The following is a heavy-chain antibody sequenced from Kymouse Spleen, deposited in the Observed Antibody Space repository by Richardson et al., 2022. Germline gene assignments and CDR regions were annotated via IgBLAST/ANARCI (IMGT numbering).Heavy chain of an antibody. V-gene: IGHV5-51*01. D-gene: IGHD2-2*02. CDR2: IYPGDSDT. Sequence: EVQLVQSGAEVKKPGESLKISCKGSGYSFTSYWIGWVRQMPGKGLEWMGIIYPGDSDTRYSPSFQGQVTISADKSISTAYLQWSSLKASDTAMYYCARHGDCSSTSCYEDWFDPWGQGTLVTVSS. CDR1: GYSFTSYW. CDR3: ARHGDCSSTSCYEDWFDP. J-gene: IGHJ5*02.